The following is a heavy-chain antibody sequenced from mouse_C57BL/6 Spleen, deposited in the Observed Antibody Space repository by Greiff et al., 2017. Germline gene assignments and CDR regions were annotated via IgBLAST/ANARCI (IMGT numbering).Heavy chain of an antibody. D-gene: IGHD1-1*01. V-gene: IGHV1-55*01. CDR2: IYPGSGST. J-gene: IGHJ2*01. CDR3: ARDYGSSPLDY. Sequence: VQLQQPGAELVKPGASVKMSCKASGYTFTSYWITWVKQRPGQGLEWIGDIYPGSGSTNYNEKFKSKATLTVDTSSITAYLQLSSLTSADSAVYYCARDYGSSPLDYWGQGTTLTVSS. CDR1: GYTFTSYW.